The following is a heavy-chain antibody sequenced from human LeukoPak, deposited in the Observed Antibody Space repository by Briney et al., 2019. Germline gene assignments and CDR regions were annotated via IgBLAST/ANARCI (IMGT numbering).Heavy chain of an antibody. V-gene: IGHV3-11*04. J-gene: IGHJ4*02. Sequence: GGSLRLSCEASGFTFSDPYMSWIRQAPGKGLECLSYISGSGTDINYADSVRGRFTISRDKAKNLLYLQMNDLRLEDTAVYYCARTARHLDYWGQGTLVTVTS. D-gene: IGHD5-18*01. CDR3: ARTARHLDY. CDR2: ISGSGTDI. CDR1: GFTFSDPY.